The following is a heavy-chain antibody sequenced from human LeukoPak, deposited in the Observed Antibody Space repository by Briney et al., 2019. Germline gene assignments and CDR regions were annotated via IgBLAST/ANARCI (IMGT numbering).Heavy chain of an antibody. V-gene: IGHV1-46*01. D-gene: IGHD3-22*01. Sequence: GASVKVSCKASGYTFTSYYMHWVRQAPGQGLEWMGIINPSGGSTTYAQKFQGRVTMTRDTSTSTVYMELSSLRSKDTAVYYCATPSIGMIASRPLGYWGQGTLVTVSS. CDR3: ATPSIGMIASRPLGY. CDR1: GYTFTSYY. J-gene: IGHJ4*02. CDR2: INPSGGST.